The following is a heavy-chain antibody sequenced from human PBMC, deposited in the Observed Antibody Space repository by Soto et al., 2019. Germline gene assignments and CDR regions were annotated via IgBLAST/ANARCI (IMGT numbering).Heavy chain of an antibody. D-gene: IGHD2-2*02. V-gene: IGHV1-8*01. J-gene: IGHJ6*02. CDR2: MNPNSGNT. CDR3: ARGHPSYCSSTSCYTGYYYYGMDV. CDR1: GYTFTSYD. Sequence: ASVKVSCKASGYTFTSYDINWVRQATGQGXEWMGWMNPNSGNTGYAQKFQGRVTMTRNTSISTAYMELSSLRSEDTAVYYCARGHPSYCSSTSCYTGYYYYGMDVWGQGTTVTVSS.